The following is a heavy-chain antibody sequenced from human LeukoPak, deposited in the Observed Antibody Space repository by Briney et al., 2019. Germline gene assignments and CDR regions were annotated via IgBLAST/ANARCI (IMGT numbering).Heavy chain of an antibody. CDR3: ARPGIAVAGEFFDY. D-gene: IGHD6-19*01. J-gene: IGHJ4*02. V-gene: IGHV3-21*01. CDR1: GFTFSSYS. CDR2: IRSSSSYI. Sequence: PGGSLRLSCAASGFTFSSYSMNWVRQAPGKGLEWVPFIRSSSSYIYYADSVKGRFTISRDNAKNSLYLQMNSLRAEDTAVYYCARPGIAVAGEFFDYWGQGTLVTVSS.